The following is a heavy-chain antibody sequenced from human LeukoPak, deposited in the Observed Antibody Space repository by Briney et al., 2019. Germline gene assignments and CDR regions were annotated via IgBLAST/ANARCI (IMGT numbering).Heavy chain of an antibody. V-gene: IGHV1-2*02. D-gene: IGHD3-16*01. J-gene: IGHJ3*02. CDR3: AKSGWRGRSYDDAFDI. CDR2: INPNSGGT. CDR1: GYTFIDYY. Sequence: WASVKVSCKASGYTFIDYYIHWVRQAPGQGLEWLGWINPNSGGTNYAQKVQGRVNLIRETSINTDYMELSRLTSDDTALYYCAKSGWRGRSYDDAFDIWGQGTMVTVSS.